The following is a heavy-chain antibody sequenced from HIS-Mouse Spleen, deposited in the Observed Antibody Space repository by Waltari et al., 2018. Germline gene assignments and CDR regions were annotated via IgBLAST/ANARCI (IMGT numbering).Heavy chain of an antibody. CDR3: ARDQLGGFDY. CDR1: GYTFTGYY. Sequence: QVQLVQSGAEVKKPGASVKVSCKASGYTFTGYYMHWVRQAPGQGLEWMGCINRNRGGTSYAKKFQGSVTMTRDTAISTAYMERSRLRSDDTAVYYCARDQLGGFDYWGQGTLVTVSS. J-gene: IGHJ4*02. D-gene: IGHD7-27*01. CDR2: INRNRGGT. V-gene: IGHV1-2*02.